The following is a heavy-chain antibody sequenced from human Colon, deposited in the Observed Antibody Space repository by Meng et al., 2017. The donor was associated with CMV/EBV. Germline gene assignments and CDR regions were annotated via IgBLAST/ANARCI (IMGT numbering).Heavy chain of an antibody. CDR2: IYHSGST. J-gene: IGHJ4*02. Sequence: GSLRLSCSVSGGSISSDGHFWAWIRQPPGKGLEWIGAIYHSGSTLYSPSLQSRVTISVDTPKNQFSLRLTSVTAADTAVYYCALSKGTAMISNWGQGTLVTVSS. CDR1: GGSISSDGHF. CDR3: ALSKGTAMISN. D-gene: IGHD5-18*01. V-gene: IGHV4-39*07.